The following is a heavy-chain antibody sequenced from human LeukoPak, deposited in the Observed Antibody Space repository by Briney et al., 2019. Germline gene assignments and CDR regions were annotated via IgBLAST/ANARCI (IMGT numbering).Heavy chain of an antibody. J-gene: IGHJ4*02. Sequence: PGGSLRLSCAASGFTFSSYAMSWVRQAPGEGLEWVSSISDSGGSTYYADSVKGRFTISRDNSKNTLYLQMNSLRAEDTAVYYCANYYGSPTPFDYWGQGTLVTVSS. V-gene: IGHV3-23*01. CDR3: ANYYGSPTPFDY. CDR2: ISDSGGST. D-gene: IGHD3-10*01. CDR1: GFTFSSYA.